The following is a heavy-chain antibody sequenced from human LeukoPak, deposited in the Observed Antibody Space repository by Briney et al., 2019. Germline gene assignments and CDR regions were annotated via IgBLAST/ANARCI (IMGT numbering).Heavy chain of an antibody. D-gene: IGHD4-11*01. Sequence: SVKVSCKASGGTFSSYAISWVRQAPGQGLEWMGGIIPIFGTANYAQKFQGRVTITADESTSTAYMELRSLTSDDTAVYYCARDKAVTTELTQYFQHWGQGTLVTVSS. CDR3: ARDKAVTTELTQYFQH. J-gene: IGHJ1*01. CDR2: IIPIFGTA. CDR1: GGTFSSYA. V-gene: IGHV1-69*13.